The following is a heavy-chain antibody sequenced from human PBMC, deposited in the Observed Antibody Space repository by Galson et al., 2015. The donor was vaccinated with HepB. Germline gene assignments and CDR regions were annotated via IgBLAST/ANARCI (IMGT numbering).Heavy chain of an antibody. Sequence: SVKVSCKASGYTFSNFAMNWVRQAPGQGLEWMGWINTDTGNPTYAQGFTGRFVFSLDTSVSTAYLQITSLQAEDTAVYYCARTPYYGSGSYSNAWFDPWGQGTLVTVSS. J-gene: IGHJ5*02. D-gene: IGHD3-10*01. V-gene: IGHV7-4-1*02. CDR1: GYTFSNFA. CDR2: INTDTGNP. CDR3: ARTPYYGSGSYSNAWFDP.